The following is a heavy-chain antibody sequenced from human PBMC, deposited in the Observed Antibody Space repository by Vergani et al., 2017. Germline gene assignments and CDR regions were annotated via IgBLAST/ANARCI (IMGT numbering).Heavy chain of an antibody. V-gene: IGHV4-4*07. Sequence: QVHLQESGPGVVKPSDTLSLTCTVSGGSMSDFYWTWIRQRAGRGLEWIGRIYPNGNGNYNESLRSRLTMSIDTSRSQFSLSLSSVTAADTAVYYCARGNCGVNCPKYNWLAPWGRGILVTVSS. J-gene: IGHJ5*02. CDR1: GGSMSDFY. CDR3: ARGNCGVNCPKYNWLAP. CDR2: IYPNGNG. D-gene: IGHD2-21*01.